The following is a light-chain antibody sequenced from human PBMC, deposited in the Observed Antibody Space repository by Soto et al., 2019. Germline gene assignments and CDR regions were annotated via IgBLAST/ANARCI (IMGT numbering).Light chain of an antibody. Sequence: DIVLQQSPGTLSLSPGESATLSCLASQSVSSSYLAWYQQKPGQAPRLLIYGASSRATGIPDRFSGSGSGTDFTLTISRLEPGDFAVYYCQQYGSSPQTFGQGTRWIS. CDR1: QSVSSSY. V-gene: IGKV3-20*01. CDR3: QQYGSSPQT. J-gene: IGKJ1*01. CDR2: GAS.